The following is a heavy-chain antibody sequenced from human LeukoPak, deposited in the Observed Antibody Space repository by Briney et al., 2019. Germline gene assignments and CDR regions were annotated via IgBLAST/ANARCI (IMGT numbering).Heavy chain of an antibody. J-gene: IGHJ5*02. CDR3: ARVGRQQLVRWFDP. V-gene: IGHV4-59*01. CDR2: IYYSGST. CDR1: GGSISSYY. Sequence: PSETLSLTCTVSGGSISSYYWSWIRQPPGKGLEWIGYIYYSGSTNYNPSLKSRVTISVGTSKNQFSLKLSSVTAADTAVYYCARVGRQQLVRWFDPWGQGTLVTVSS. D-gene: IGHD6-13*01.